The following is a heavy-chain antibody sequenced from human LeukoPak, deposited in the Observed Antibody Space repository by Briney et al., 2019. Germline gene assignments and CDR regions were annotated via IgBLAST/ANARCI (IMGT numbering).Heavy chain of an antibody. V-gene: IGHV4-39*02. Sequence: SETLSLTCTVSSGSISSSSYYWAWIRQPPGKGLEWIGSLHISGSTYYNPSLKSRVTLSVDTSKNHFSLKLSSVTAADTSVYYCARRSSGIYCSGGSCYFDYWGQGTLVTVSS. CDR2: LHISGST. CDR1: SGSISSSSYY. J-gene: IGHJ4*02. CDR3: ARRSSGIYCSGGSCYFDY. D-gene: IGHD2-15*01.